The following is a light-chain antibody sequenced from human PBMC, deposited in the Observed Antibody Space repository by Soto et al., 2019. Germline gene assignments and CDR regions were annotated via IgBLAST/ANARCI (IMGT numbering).Light chain of an antibody. V-gene: IGKV3-20*01. J-gene: IGKJ2*01. CDR1: QSVRSRY. CDR2: DAS. CDR3: QQYCDSPYT. Sequence: VVTQSPGTLSLSLGERATLSCRTSQSVRSRYLAWYQHKLGQAPTLLIYDASSRPGGIPDRFIGSGSGTDFTLTISRLEPEDFAVYYCQQYCDSPYTFGQGTKLEIK.